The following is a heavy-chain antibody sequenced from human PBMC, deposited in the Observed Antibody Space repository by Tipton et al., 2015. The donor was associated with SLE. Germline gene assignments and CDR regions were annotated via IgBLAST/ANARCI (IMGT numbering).Heavy chain of an antibody. CDR1: GFTFSSYE. J-gene: IGHJ4*02. Sequence: SLRLSCAASGFTFSSYEMNWVRQAPGKGLEWVSYISSSGSTIYYADSVKGRFTISRDNAKNSLYLQMNSLRAEDTAVYYCARIYCSSTSCYWFDYWGQGTLVTVSS. CDR2: ISSSGSTI. CDR3: ARIYCSSTSCYWFDY. D-gene: IGHD2-2*01. V-gene: IGHV3-48*03.